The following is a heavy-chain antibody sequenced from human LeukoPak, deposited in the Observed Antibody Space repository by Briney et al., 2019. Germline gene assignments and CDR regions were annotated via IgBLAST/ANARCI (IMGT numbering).Heavy chain of an antibody. D-gene: IGHD2-2*01. Sequence: GGSLRLSCAASGFTFSSYAMSWVRQAPGKGLEWVGHIKSKTDGGTTDYAAPVKGRFTISRDDSKTTLYLQMSSLRAEDTAVYYCAKASYGRGYCSSTSCYSDYWGQGTLVTVSS. J-gene: IGHJ4*02. V-gene: IGHV3-15*01. CDR2: IKSKTDGGTT. CDR3: AKASYGRGYCSSTSCYSDY. CDR1: GFTFSSYA.